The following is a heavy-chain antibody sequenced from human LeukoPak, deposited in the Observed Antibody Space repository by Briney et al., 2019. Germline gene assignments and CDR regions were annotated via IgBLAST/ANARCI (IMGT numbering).Heavy chain of an antibody. CDR3: AKDRAEYYHNSAYYGSFDY. Sequence: GGSLRLSCAASGFTFSNYAMSWVRQAPGKGLEWVSTISGSDGSTYYADSVKGRFTISRDNSKNTLYLQMNSLRAEDTAVYYCAKDRAEYYHNSAYYGSFDYWGQGTLVTVSS. CDR2: ISGSDGST. CDR1: GFTFSNYA. J-gene: IGHJ4*02. V-gene: IGHV3-23*01. D-gene: IGHD3-22*01.